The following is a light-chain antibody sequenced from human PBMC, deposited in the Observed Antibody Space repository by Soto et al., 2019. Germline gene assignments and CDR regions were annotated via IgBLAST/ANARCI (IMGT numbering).Light chain of an antibody. V-gene: IGKV3D-11*01. CDR3: QQRSNWHPT. Sequence: IVLTQSPATLSLSPGERATLSCRASQGVSSYLAWYQQKPGQAPRLLIYDASNRATGIPARFSGSGPGTDFTLTISSLEPEDFAVYYCQQRSNWHPTFGQGTRLEIK. CDR1: QGVSSY. J-gene: IGKJ5*01. CDR2: DAS.